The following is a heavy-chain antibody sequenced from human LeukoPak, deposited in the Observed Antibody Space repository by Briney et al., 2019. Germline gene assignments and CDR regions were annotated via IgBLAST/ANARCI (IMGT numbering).Heavy chain of an antibody. CDR2: IIPIFGTA. D-gene: IGHD6-19*01. Sequence: SVKVSCKASGGTFSSYAISCLRQAPGQGLEWMGGIIPIFGTANYAQKFQGRVTITADESTSTAYMELSSLRSEDTAVYYCARTSGWYDHYFDYWGQGTLVTVSS. CDR3: ARTSGWYDHYFDY. V-gene: IGHV1-69*13. CDR1: GGTFSSYA. J-gene: IGHJ4*02.